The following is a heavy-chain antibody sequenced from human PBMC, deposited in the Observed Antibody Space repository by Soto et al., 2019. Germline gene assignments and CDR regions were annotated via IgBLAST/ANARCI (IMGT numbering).Heavy chain of an antibody. CDR2: INAGNGNT. D-gene: IGHD3-3*01. Sequence: ASVKVSCKASGYTFTSYAMHWVRQAPGQRLEWMGWINAGNGNTKYSQKFQGRVTITRDTSASTAYMELSSLRSEDTAVYYCARDPTSRALRFLEWLFDYWGQGTLVTV. J-gene: IGHJ4*02. V-gene: IGHV1-3*01. CDR1: GYTFTSYA. CDR3: ARDPTSRALRFLEWLFDY.